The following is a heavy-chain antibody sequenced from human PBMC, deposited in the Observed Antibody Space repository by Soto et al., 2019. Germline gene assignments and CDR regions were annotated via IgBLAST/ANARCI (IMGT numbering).Heavy chain of an antibody. J-gene: IGHJ4*02. CDR2: IKQDGSEK. Sequence: GSLRLSCAASGFTFSSYWMSWVRQAPGKGLEWVANIKQDGSEKYYVDSVKGRFTISRDNAKNSLYLQMNSLRAEDTAVYYCAREAYSSSWYDSFDYWGQGTLVTVSS. CDR1: GFTFSSYW. D-gene: IGHD6-13*01. CDR3: AREAYSSSWYDSFDY. V-gene: IGHV3-7*01.